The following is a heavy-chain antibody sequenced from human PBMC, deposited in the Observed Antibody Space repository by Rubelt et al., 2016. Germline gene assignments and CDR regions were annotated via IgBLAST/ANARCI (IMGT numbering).Heavy chain of an antibody. D-gene: IGHD3-22*01. CDR3: ARFAIGGHSSGYLFDY. CDR2: MNPNSGNT. Sequence: QVQLVQSGAEVKKPGASVKVSCKASGYTFTSYDINWVRQATGQGLEWMGWMNPNSGNTGYAQKFQGRVTMTRNTSISTGYMELSSLRAEDTAVYYCARFAIGGHSSGYLFDYWGQGTLVTVSS. V-gene: IGHV1-8*01. J-gene: IGHJ4*02. CDR1: GYTFTSYD.